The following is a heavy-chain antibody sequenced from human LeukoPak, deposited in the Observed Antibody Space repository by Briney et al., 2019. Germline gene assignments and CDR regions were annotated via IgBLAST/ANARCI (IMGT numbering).Heavy chain of an antibody. Sequence: SATLSLTCAVSGGSISSSNWWSWVRQPPGKGLEWIGEIYHSGSTNYNPSLKSRVTISVDKSKNQFSLKLSSVTAADTAVYYCARGVPLPAAIDYFDYWGQGTLVTVSS. D-gene: IGHD2-2*01. CDR2: IYHSGST. CDR3: ARGVPLPAAIDYFDY. CDR1: GGSISSSNW. V-gene: IGHV4-4*02. J-gene: IGHJ4*02.